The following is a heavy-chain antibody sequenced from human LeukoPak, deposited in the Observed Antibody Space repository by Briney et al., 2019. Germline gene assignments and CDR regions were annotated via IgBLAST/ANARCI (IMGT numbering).Heavy chain of an antibody. CDR2: IYYSGST. CDR1: GGSISSYY. CDR3: ARDDTEFDY. V-gene: IGHV4-59*01. J-gene: IGHJ4*02. Sequence: SETLSLTCTVSGGSISSYYWSWIRQPPGKGLEWIGYIYYSGSTNYNPALKSRVTISVDTSKNQFSLKLSSVTAADTDVYYCARDDTEFDYWGQGTLVTVSS.